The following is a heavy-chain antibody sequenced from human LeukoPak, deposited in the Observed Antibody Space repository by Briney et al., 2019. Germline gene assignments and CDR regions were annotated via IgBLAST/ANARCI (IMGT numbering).Heavy chain of an antibody. V-gene: IGHV3-23*01. Sequence: GGSLRLSCEASGFTFYTYAMSWVRQAPGKGLEWVSTISGSGGATYYADSVKGRFTISRDNSKNSLYLQMNSLRAEDTAVYYCARDAVVNYYGSGSPYDYWGQGMLVIVSS. CDR2: ISGSGGAT. CDR1: GFTFYTYA. D-gene: IGHD3-10*01. CDR3: ARDAVVNYYGSGSPYDY. J-gene: IGHJ4*02.